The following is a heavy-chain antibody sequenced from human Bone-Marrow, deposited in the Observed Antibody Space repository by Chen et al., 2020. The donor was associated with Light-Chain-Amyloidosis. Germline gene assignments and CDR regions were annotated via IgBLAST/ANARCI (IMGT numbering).Heavy chain of an antibody. Sequence: QVRLVESGGGVVQPGTSLRLSCTASGLNFSDYGMHWVRQAPGKGLEWVSVIWSDGNYEYYADTVNGRFTISRDNSKTTLYVQMNILTVDDTGVYYCAGADDLWSGTPDHWGQGTPVTVSS. V-gene: IGHV3-33*01. CDR1: GLNFSDYG. D-gene: IGHD3-3*01. CDR3: AGADDLWSGTPDH. J-gene: IGHJ4*02. CDR2: IWSDGNYE.